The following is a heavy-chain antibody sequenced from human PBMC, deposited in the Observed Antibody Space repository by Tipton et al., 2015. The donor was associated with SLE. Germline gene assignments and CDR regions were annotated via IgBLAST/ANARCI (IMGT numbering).Heavy chain of an antibody. J-gene: IGHJ3*01. CDR3: AREAAVVTPGAFDV. CDR1: GVSVSSHY. Sequence: TLSLTCTVSGVSVSSHYWSWFRQSPGKGLEWIGFVHHSRGTNYNPSLQSRVTMSVQTSKNQFSLKLTSVTAADTAVYYCAREAAVVTPGAFDVWGLGTKVTVSS. D-gene: IGHD4-23*01. V-gene: IGHV4-59*02. CDR2: VHHSRGT.